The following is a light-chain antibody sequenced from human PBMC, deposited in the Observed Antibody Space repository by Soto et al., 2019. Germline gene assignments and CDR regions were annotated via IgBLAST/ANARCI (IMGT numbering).Light chain of an antibody. CDR1: QSISAY. V-gene: IGKV1-39*01. CDR3: QRSYRSIS. J-gene: IGKJ5*01. Sequence: DIQMTQSPSSLFASVGDRVTITCRASQSISAYLNWYQQRPGKAPSLLIYAATRLHSGVPSRFSCSGSGTDFTITISSLQPEDFATYYCQRSYRSISFGQGTRLEMK. CDR2: AAT.